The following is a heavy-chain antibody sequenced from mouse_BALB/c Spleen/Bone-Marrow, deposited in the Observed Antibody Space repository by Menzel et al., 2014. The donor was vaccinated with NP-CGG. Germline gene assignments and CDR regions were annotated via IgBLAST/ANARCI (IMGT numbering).Heavy chain of an antibody. Sequence: ESGPGLVKPSQSLSLTCTVTGYSITSDYAWNWIRQFPGNKLEWMGYISYSGSTSYNPSLKSRISITRDTSKNQFFLQLNSVTTEDTATCYCARRYDGYYGYFDVWGAGTTVTVSS. CDR2: ISYSGST. CDR1: GYSITSDYA. V-gene: IGHV3-2*02. J-gene: IGHJ1*01. CDR3: ARRYDGYYGYFDV. D-gene: IGHD2-3*01.